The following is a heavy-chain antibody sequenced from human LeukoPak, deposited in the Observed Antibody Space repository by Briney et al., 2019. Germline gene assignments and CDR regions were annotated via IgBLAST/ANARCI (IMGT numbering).Heavy chain of an antibody. Sequence: SETLSLTCGVSGGSISSYYWSWIRQPPGKGLEWIGYIYYSGSTNYNPSLKSRVTISVGTSKNQFSLKLSSVTAADTAVYYCARDSESSTYFDYWGRGTLVTVSS. CDR3: ARDSESSTYFDY. J-gene: IGHJ4*02. V-gene: IGHV4-59*01. D-gene: IGHD2-2*01. CDR1: GGSISSYY. CDR2: IYYSGST.